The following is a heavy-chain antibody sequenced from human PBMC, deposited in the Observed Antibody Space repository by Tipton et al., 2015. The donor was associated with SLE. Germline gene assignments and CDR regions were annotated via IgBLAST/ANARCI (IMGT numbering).Heavy chain of an antibody. V-gene: IGHV3-11*04. D-gene: IGHD6-6*01. J-gene: IGHJ6*02. CDR3: ARDFEYSSSYYYYYGMDV. Sequence: QLVQSGGGVVQPGKSLRLSCEASGFIFNNYAMHWIRQAPGKGLEWVSYISSSGNTIYYADSVKGRFTISRDNAKNSLYLQMNSLRAEDTAVYYCARDFEYSSSYYYYYGMDVWGQGTTVTVSS. CDR1: GFIFNNYA. CDR2: ISSSGNTI.